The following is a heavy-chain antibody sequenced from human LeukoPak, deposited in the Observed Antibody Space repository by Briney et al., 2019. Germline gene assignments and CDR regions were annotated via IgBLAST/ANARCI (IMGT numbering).Heavy chain of an antibody. CDR2: IYASGNT. D-gene: IGHD1-26*01. CDR3: ARRRGSYSSWPFDY. Sequence: SETLSLTCTVSGGSISSYYWSWVRQPAGKGLEWIGRIYASGNTNYNPSLKSRVTISVDTSKNQFSLKLSSVTAADTAVYYCARRRGSYSSWPFDYWGQGTLVTVSS. CDR1: GGSISSYY. J-gene: IGHJ4*02. V-gene: IGHV4-4*07.